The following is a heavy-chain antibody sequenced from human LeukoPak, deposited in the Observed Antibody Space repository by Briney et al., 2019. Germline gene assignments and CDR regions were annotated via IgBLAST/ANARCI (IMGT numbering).Heavy chain of an antibody. CDR2: ISAYNGNT. CDR1: GYTFTSYY. CDR3: ARVIYQAYWFDP. V-gene: IGHV1-18*04. J-gene: IGHJ5*02. D-gene: IGHD2-21*01. Sequence: ASVKVSCKASGYTFTSYYMHWVRQAPGQGLEWMGWISAYNGNTNYAQKLQGRVTMTTDTSTSTAYMELRSLRSDDTAVYYCARVIYQAYWFDPWGQGTLVTVSS.